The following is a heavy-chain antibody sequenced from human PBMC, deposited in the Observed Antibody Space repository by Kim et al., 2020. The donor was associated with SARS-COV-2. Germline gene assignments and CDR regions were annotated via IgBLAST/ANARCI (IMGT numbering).Heavy chain of an antibody. CDR3: ATDHGAMGDY. CDR2: ET. Sequence: ETIYAQNFQGRVTMTEETSTDTAYMELSSLRSEDTAVYYCATDHGAMGDYWGQGTLVTVSS. V-gene: IGHV1-24*01. J-gene: IGHJ4*02. D-gene: IGHD1-26*01.